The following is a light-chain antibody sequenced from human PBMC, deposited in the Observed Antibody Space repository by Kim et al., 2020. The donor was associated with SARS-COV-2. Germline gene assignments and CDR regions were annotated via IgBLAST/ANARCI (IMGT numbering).Light chain of an antibody. CDR3: QQYNSYLLT. CDR2: KAS. CDR1: QSISSW. J-gene: IGKJ4*01. V-gene: IGKV1-5*03. Sequence: DIQMTQSPSTLSASVGDRVTITCRASQSISSWLAWYQQKPGKAPKLLIYKASSLESGVPSWFSGSGSGTEFTLTISSLQPDDFATYYCQQYNSYLLTFGGGTKLEI.